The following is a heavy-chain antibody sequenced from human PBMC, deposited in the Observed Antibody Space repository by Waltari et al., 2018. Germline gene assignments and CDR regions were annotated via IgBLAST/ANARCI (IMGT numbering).Heavy chain of an antibody. V-gene: IGHV3-7*01. CDR3: ASSGWYGLDY. CDR1: GFTFRSYR. Sequence: EVQLVESGGGFVQLGGSLRLSCAASGFTFRSYRMSWVCQAQGKGLECVANIKQDGSEKYYVDSVKGRFTISRDNAKNSLYLQMNSLRAEDTAVYYCASSGWYGLDYWGQGTLVTVSS. D-gene: IGHD6-19*01. CDR2: IKQDGSEK. J-gene: IGHJ4*02.